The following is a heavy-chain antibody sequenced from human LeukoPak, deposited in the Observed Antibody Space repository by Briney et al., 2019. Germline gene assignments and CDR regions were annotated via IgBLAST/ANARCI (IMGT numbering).Heavy chain of an antibody. CDR2: ITSSSTYI. D-gene: IGHD3-22*01. Sequence: GGSLRLSCAASGFTFSSYGISWVRQVPGKGLEWVSSITSSSTYIFYVDSVKGRFTISRDNSKNSLYLQMNSLRAEDTAVYFCARDLSPYYDTTNRFPWFDPWGQGTLVTVSS. J-gene: IGHJ5*02. CDR3: ARDLSPYYDTTNRFPWFDP. V-gene: IGHV3-21*01. CDR1: GFTFSSYG.